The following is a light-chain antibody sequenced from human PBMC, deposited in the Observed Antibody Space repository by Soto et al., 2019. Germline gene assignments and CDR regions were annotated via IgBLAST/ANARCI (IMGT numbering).Light chain of an antibody. V-gene: IGKV4-1*01. CDR1: QSVLYSSNNKNY. CDR3: QQYYSTPPT. CDR2: WAS. J-gene: IGKJ4*01. Sequence: DIVMTHSPDSLAVSLGERATINCKCSQSVLYSSNNKNYLAWYQQKPGQPPKLLIYWASTRESGVPDRFSGSGSGTDFTLTISSLQAEDVAVYYCQQYYSTPPTFGGGTKVDIK.